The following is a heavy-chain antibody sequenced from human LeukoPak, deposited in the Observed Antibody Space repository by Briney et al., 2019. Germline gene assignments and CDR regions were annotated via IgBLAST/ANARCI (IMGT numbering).Heavy chain of an antibody. J-gene: IGHJ4*02. Sequence: PGGSLRLSCAASGFIFSSYWMHWVRQAPGKGLVWVSRINSDGSSTYYADSVKGRFTISRDNSKNTLYLQMNSLRAEDTAVYYCAKDRGVGATGDWGQGTLVTVSS. V-gene: IGHV3-74*01. CDR1: GFIFSSYW. CDR3: AKDRGVGATGD. CDR2: INSDGSST. D-gene: IGHD1-26*01.